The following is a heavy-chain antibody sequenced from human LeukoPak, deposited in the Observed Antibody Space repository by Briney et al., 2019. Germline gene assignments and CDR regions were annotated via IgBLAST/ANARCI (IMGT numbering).Heavy chain of an antibody. V-gene: IGHV4-39*07. CDR2: IYYSGST. J-gene: IGHJ4*02. D-gene: IGHD2-15*01. CDR3: ASFGTTRGYCSGGSCYSYFSY. CDR1: GGSISSSSYY. Sequence: SETLSLTCTVSGGSISSSSYYWGWIRQPPGKVLEWIGSIYYSGSTYYNPSLKSRVTISVDTSKNQFSLKLSSVTAADTAVYYCASFGTTRGYCSGGSCYSYFSYWGQGTLVTVSS.